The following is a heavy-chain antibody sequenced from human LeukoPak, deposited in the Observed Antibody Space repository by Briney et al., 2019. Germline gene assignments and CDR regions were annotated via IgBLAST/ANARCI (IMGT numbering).Heavy chain of an antibody. V-gene: IGHV4-39*07. CDR3: ARDPTMVRGVFNWFDP. Sequence: SETLSLTCTVSGGSISSSSYYWGWIRQPPGKGLEWIGSIYYSGSTYYNPSLKSRVTISVDTSKNQFSLKLSSVTAADTAVYYCARDPTMVRGVFNWFDPWGQGTLVTVSS. CDR2: IYYSGST. J-gene: IGHJ5*02. CDR1: GGSISSSSYY. D-gene: IGHD3-10*01.